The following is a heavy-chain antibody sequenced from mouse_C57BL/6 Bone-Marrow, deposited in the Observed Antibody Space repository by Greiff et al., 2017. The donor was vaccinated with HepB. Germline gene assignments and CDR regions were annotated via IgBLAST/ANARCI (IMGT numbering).Heavy chain of an antibody. V-gene: IGHV1-69*01. CDR3: ARDSSYWYFDV. J-gene: IGHJ1*03. Sequence: VQLQQPGAELVMPGASVKLSCKASGYTFTSYWMHWVKQRPGQGLEWIGEIDPSDSYTNYNQQFKGKSTLTVDKSSSTAYMQLSSLTSEDSAVYYCARDSSYWYFDVWGTGTTVTVSS. CDR1: GYTFTSYW. CDR2: IDPSDSYT. D-gene: IGHD1-3*01.